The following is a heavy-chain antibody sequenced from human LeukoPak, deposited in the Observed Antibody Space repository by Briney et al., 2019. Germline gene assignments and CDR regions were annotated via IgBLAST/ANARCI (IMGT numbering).Heavy chain of an antibody. CDR2: IRYDGSNK. D-gene: IGHD5-12*01. V-gene: IGHV3-30*02. CDR3: AIYSGYDSHEAFDY. J-gene: IGHJ4*02. Sequence: GGSLRLSCAASGFTFSSYSMNWVRQAPGKGLEWVAFIRYDGSNKYYADSVKGRFTISRDNSKNTLYLQMNSLRAEDTAVYYCAIYSGYDSHEAFDYWGQGTLVTVSS. CDR1: GFTFSSYS.